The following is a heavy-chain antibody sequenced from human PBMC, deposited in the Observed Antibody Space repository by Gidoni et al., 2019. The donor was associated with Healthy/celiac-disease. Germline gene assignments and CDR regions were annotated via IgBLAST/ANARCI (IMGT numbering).Heavy chain of an antibody. CDR2: INAGNGNT. CDR3: ARSITMVRGVPTLFDY. D-gene: IGHD3-10*01. V-gene: IGHV1-3*01. Sequence: QVQLVQSGAEVKKPGASVKVSCKASGYTFTSYAMHWVRQAPGQRLEWMGWINAGNGNTKYSQKFQGRVTITRDTSASTAYMELSSLRSEDTAVYYCARSITMVRGVPTLFDYWGQGTLVTVSS. CDR1: GYTFTSYA. J-gene: IGHJ4*02.